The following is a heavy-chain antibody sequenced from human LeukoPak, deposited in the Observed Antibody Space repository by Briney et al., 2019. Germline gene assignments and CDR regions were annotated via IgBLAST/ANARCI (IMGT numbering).Heavy chain of an antibody. V-gene: IGHV3-30-3*01. J-gene: IGHJ4*02. D-gene: IGHD1-1*01. CDR3: ARAGISFFDY. Sequence: PGASLRLSCAASGFTFSSYAMHWVRQAPGKGLEWVAVISYDGSNKYYADSVKGRFTISRDNSKNTLYLQMNSLRAEDTAVYYCARAGISFFDYWGQGTLVTVSS. CDR2: ISYDGSNK. CDR1: GFTFSSYA.